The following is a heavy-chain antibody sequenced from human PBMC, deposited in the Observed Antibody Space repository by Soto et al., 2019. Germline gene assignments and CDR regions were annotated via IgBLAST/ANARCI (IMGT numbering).Heavy chain of an antibody. CDR2: ITPILGVT. V-gene: IGHV1-69*02. CDR1: GGTLNSNT. CDR3: ARWNEVAIIKETPYYYYGMDV. D-gene: IGHD5-12*01. Sequence: QVQLVQSGAEEKKPGSSVKVSCEASGGTLNSNTITWVRQAPGQRLEWVGKITPILGVTTYAQRFQGRVTITADKSTSTVYMDLSGLRSEDSAVYYCARWNEVAIIKETPYYYYGMDVWGQGTTVTVSS. J-gene: IGHJ6*02.